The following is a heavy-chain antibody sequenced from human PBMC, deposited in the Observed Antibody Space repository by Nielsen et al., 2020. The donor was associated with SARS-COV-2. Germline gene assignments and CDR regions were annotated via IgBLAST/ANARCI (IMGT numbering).Heavy chain of an antibody. CDR1: GFTFSSYG. D-gene: IGHD3-10*01. CDR2: IWYDGSNK. V-gene: IGHV3-33*08. Sequence: GESLKISCAASGFTFSSYGMHWVRQAPGKGLEWVAVIWYDGSNKYYADSVKGRFTISRDNSKNTLYLQMNSLRAEDTAVYYCARDYWFGETPWCMDVWGQGTTVTVSS. CDR3: ARDYWFGETPWCMDV. J-gene: IGHJ6*02.